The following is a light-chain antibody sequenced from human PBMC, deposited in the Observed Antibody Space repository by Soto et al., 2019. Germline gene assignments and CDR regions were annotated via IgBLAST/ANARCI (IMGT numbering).Light chain of an antibody. Sequence: IVLTQSPATLSLSPGERATLSCTASQHVTTTYIAWYQQTFGQAPRLLIYAASTRATGTPDRFTGGGFGTDFTLTISRVEAEVFAVYYCQQYDSSFTFGGGTKVEMK. CDR3: QQYDSSFT. J-gene: IGKJ4*01. CDR2: AAS. V-gene: IGKV3-20*01. CDR1: QHVTTTY.